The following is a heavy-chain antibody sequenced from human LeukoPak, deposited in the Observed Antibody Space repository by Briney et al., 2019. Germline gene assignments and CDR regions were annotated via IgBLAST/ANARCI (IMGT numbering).Heavy chain of an antibody. V-gene: IGHV1-2*02. CDR1: GYTFTGYY. CDR3: ARDWRFGEGLLVWGMDV. CDR2: INPNSGGT. D-gene: IGHD3-10*01. J-gene: IGHJ6*02. Sequence: ASVKVSCKASGYTFTGYYMHWVRQAPGHGLEWMGWINPNSGGTNYAQKFQGRVTMTRDTSISTAYMELSRLRSDDTAVYYCARDWRFGEGLLVWGMDVWGQGTTVTVSS.